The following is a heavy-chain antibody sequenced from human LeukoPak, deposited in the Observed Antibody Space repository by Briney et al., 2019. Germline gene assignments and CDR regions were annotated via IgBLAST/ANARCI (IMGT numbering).Heavy chain of an antibody. CDR1: GGSISNTFYY. V-gene: IGHV4-39*01. D-gene: IGHD3-9*01. J-gene: IGHJ2*01. Sequence: TSETLSLTCTVSGGSISNTFYYWGWIRQPPGKGLEWIGSIYNSGSTHYNPSLKSRVTISVDTSKNQFSLQLSSVTAADTAVYYCARPSNYDILTGYFSGFDLWGRGTLVTVSS. CDR3: ARPSNYDILTGYFSGFDL. CDR2: IYNSGST.